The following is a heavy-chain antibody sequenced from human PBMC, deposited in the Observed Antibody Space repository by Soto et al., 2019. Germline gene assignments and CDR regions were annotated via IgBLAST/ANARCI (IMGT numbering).Heavy chain of an antibody. Sequence: QVQLVQSGAEVKKPGASVKVSCKASGYTFTSYAMHWVRQAPGQRLEWMGWINAGNGNTKYSQKFQGRVTITRDTSASSADMELSSLRSEDTAVYYLGRGSGLTWFDPWGQGTLVTVSS. J-gene: IGHJ5*02. CDR2: INAGNGNT. V-gene: IGHV1-3*01. D-gene: IGHD3-10*01. CDR1: GYTFTSYA. CDR3: GRGSGLTWFDP.